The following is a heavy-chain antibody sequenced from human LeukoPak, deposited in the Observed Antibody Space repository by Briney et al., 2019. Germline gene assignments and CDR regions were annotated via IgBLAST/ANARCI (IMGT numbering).Heavy chain of an antibody. V-gene: IGHV4-31*03. J-gene: IGHJ4*02. CDR1: GGSISSGGDY. CDR3: ARDRFGLRYFDY. D-gene: IGHD3/OR15-3a*01. Sequence: SETLSLTCTVSGGSISSGGDYWTWIRQHPGKGLEWIGYISYSGSTYYNPPLESRVTLSVDTSKNQFSLKLSSVTAADAALYYCARDRFGLRYFDYWGQGTLVTVSS. CDR2: ISYSGST.